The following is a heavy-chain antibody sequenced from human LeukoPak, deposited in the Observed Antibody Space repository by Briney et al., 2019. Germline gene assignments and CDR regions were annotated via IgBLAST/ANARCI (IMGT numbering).Heavy chain of an antibody. J-gene: IGHJ4*02. CDR3: ARVQIAVAGYDY. CDR2: INGNGGST. CDR1: GFTFSSYA. D-gene: IGHD6-19*01. V-gene: IGHV3-23*01. Sequence: GGSLRLSCAASGFTFSSYAMSWVRQAPGKGLECVSPINGNGGSTDYADSVKGRFTISRENAKNSLYLQMNSLRAGDTAVYYCARVQIAVAGYDYWGQGTLVTVSS.